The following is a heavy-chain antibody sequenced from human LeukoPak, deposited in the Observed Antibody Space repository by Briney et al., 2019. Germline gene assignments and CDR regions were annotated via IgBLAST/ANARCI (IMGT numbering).Heavy chain of an antibody. D-gene: IGHD2-15*01. V-gene: IGHV3-49*04. CDR3: TRDQTPYN. J-gene: IGHJ4*02. CDR2: IRSKAYGGTT. Sequence: PGGSLRLSCTTSGFTFGDHAMTWVRQAPGKGLEWVGFIRSKAYGGTTEYAASVKGRFTISRDDSNSIAYLQMNSLKTEDTAVYYCTRDQTPYNWGQGTLVTVSS. CDR1: GFTFGDHA.